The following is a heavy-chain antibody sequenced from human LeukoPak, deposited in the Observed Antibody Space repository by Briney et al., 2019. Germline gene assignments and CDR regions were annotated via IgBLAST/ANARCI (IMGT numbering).Heavy chain of an antibody. CDR3: ARYSGTTGEVRFDP. D-gene: IGHD3-10*01. V-gene: IGHV4-4*07. J-gene: IGHJ5*02. Sequence: SETLSLACSVSGASMMSYWSWIRQPAGKGLEWIGRIYGSGIITYNPSLQSRVTMSVDTSKNQFSLKLTSVTAADTATYYCARYSGTTGEVRFDPWGQGIRVTVSS. CDR1: GASMMSY. CDR2: IYGSGII.